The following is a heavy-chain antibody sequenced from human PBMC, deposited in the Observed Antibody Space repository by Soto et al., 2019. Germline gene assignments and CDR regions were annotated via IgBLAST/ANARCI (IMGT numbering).Heavy chain of an antibody. D-gene: IGHD3-22*01. CDR2: IYYSGST. CDR1: GGSISSGGYY. Sequence: QVQLQESGPGLVKPSQTLSLTCTVSGGSISSGGYYWSWIRQHPGKGLEWIGYIYYSGSTYYNPSLKSRVTISVDTSKNQFSLKLSSVTAADTAVYYCARESYYYDSKVNWFDPWGQGTLVTVSS. CDR3: ARESYYYDSKVNWFDP. V-gene: IGHV4-31*03. J-gene: IGHJ5*02.